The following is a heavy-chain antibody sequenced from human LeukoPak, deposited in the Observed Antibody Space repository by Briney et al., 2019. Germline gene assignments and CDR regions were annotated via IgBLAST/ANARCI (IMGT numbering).Heavy chain of an antibody. CDR3: ARDLGIVVLPAVHFDY. CDR1: GGTFSSYT. V-gene: IGHV1-69*04. J-gene: IGHJ4*02. Sequence: GASVKVSCKASGGTFSSYTISWVRQAPGQGLEWMGRIIPILGIANYAQKFQGRVTITADKSTSTAYMELSSLRSEDTAVYYCARDLGIVVLPAVHFDYWGQGTLVTVSS. D-gene: IGHD2-2*01. CDR2: IIPILGIA.